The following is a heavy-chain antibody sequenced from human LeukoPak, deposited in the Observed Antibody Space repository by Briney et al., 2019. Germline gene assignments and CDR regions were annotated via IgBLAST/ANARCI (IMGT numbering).Heavy chain of an antibody. V-gene: IGHV3-9*01. CDR1: GFTFDDYA. CDR3: AKDKRAVAGTMLGS. D-gene: IGHD6-19*01. Sequence: GGSLRLSCAASGFTFDDYAMHWVRQAPVKGLEWVSGISWNSGSIGYADSVKGRFTISRDNAKNSLYLQMNSLRAEDTALYYCAKDKRAVAGTMLGSWGQGTLVTVSS. CDR2: ISWNSGSI. J-gene: IGHJ4*02.